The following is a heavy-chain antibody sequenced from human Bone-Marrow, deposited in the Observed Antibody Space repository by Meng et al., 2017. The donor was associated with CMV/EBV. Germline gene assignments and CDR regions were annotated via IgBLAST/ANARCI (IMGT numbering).Heavy chain of an antibody. Sequence: LSLTCAASGFTFSSYCMTWVRQAPGKGLEWVANIKQDGSEKYYVDSVKGRFTISRDNSKNTLYLQMNSLRAEDTAVYYCARDSYGGNSVFYAYYYYYGMDVWGQGTTVTVPS. CDR2: IKQDGSEK. D-gene: IGHD4-23*01. J-gene: IGHJ6*02. CDR1: GFTFSSYC. V-gene: IGHV3-7*01. CDR3: ARDSYGGNSVFYAYYYYYGMDV.